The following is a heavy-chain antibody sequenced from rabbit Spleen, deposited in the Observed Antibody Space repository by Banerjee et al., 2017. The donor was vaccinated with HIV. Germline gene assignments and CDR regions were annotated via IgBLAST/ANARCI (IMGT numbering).Heavy chain of an antibody. V-gene: IGHV1S45*01. CDR3: ARESSYAGYAGYGYAARYYGMDL. D-gene: IGHD6-1*01. Sequence: EQLEESGGGLVKPEGSLTLTCKASGVSFSDKDVMCWVRQAPGKGLEWIACIDTGSSGFTYFASWAKGRFTISKTSSTTVTLQVTSLTAADTATYFCARESSYAGYAGYGYAARYYGMDLWGPGTLVTVS. CDR2: IDTGSSGFT. CDR1: GVSFSDKDV. J-gene: IGHJ6*01.